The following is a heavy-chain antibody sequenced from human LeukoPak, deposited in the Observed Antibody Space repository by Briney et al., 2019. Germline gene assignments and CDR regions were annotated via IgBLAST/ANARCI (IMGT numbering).Heavy chain of an antibody. CDR2: IYYSGCT. D-gene: IGHD4-17*01. CDR3: ARWGLDYGDYGTDY. V-gene: IGHV4-59*01. Sequence: PSETLSLTCTVSGDSISSYYWSWIRQPPGKGLEWIGYIYYSGCTNYTPSLKSRVTISVDTSRNQFSLKLSSVTAADTAVYYCARWGLDYGDYGTDYWGQGTLVTVSS. J-gene: IGHJ4*02. CDR1: GDSISSYY.